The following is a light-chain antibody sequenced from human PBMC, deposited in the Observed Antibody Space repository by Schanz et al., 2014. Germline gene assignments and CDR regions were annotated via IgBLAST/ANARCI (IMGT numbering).Light chain of an antibody. J-gene: IGLJ3*02. CDR2: DVT. CDR1: SSDVGGYNY. Sequence: QSALTQPRSVSGSPGQSVTISCTGTSSDVGGYNYVSWYKQLPGKAPKLMISDVTKRPSGVPDRFSGSKSGNTASLTISGLHAEDEADYYCCSYAGTYTWEFGGGTKLTVL. V-gene: IGLV2-11*01. CDR3: CSYAGTYTWE.